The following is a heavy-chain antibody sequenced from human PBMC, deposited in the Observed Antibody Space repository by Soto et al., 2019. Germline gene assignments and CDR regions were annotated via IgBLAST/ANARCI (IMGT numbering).Heavy chain of an antibody. Sequence: PSVTLSVTCPVSGGTLISYDLSWIRPPPGTGLEWIGEINHSGSTNYNPSLKSRVTLSVDTSKNQFPLKLSSVTAADTAVYYCARNGITGSYNDAFDIWAQGTMVTVS. J-gene: IGHJ3*02. CDR1: GGTLISYD. CDR2: INHSGST. D-gene: IGHD1-26*01. V-gene: IGHV4-34*01. CDR3: ARNGITGSYNDAFDI.